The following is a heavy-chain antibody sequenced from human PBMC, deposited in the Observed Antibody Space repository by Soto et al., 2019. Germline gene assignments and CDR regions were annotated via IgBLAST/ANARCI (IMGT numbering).Heavy chain of an antibody. CDR2: ISDSGST. CDR3: AKGVDGSHCTRTSFRFFFDY. CDR1: GFTFSNYA. D-gene: IGHD2-2*01. V-gene: IGHV3-23*01. J-gene: IGHJ4*02. Sequence: GGSLRLSCAASGFTFSNYAMNWVRQAPGKGLEWVSTISDSGSTYYADSVKGRFTISRDNSKNTLYLQMSSLRAEDTAVYFCAKGVDGSHCTRTSFRFFFDYCGQGALVTVSS.